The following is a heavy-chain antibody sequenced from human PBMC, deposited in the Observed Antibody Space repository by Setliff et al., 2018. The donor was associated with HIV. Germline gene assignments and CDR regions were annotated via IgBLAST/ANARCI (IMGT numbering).Heavy chain of an antibody. V-gene: IGHV3-30*02. CDR1: GFTFSSYG. CDR2: IRYDGSDK. D-gene: IGHD1-26*01. Sequence: LRLSCAASGFTFSSYGMHWVRQAPGKGLEWVAFIRYDGSDKYYADSVMGRFTISRDNSENTLHLHMNSLRAEDTAVYYCARAPSSGSYQKYWGQGTLVTVSS. CDR3: ARAPSSGSYQKY. J-gene: IGHJ4*02.